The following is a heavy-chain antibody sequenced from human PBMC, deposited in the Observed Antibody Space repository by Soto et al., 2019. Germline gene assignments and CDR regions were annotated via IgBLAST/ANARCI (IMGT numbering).Heavy chain of an antibody. CDR1: GGSISSSSYY. CDR3: AGGGDIVVVPAARVDPYYYYYGMDV. CDR2: IYYSWRT. J-gene: IGHJ6*02. Sequence: QLQLQESGPGLVKPSETLSLTCTVSGGSISSSSYYWGWIRQPPGKGLEWIGSIYYSWRTYYNPSLKSRVTISVDTSKNQFSLKLSSVTAADTAVYYCAGGGDIVVVPAARVDPYYYYYGMDVWGQGTTVTVSS. D-gene: IGHD2-2*01. V-gene: IGHV4-39*01.